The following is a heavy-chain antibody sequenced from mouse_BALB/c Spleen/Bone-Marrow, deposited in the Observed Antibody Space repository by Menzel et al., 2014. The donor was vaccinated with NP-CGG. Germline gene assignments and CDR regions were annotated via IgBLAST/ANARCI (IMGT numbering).Heavy chain of an antibody. Sequence: VQLQQSGAELVKPGASVKLSCPASGFNIKDTYMHWVKQRPEQGLEWIGRIDPANGNTKYDPKFQGKATITADTSSNTAYLQLSSLTPEDTAVYYCARDYGSSYYYAMDYWGQGTSVTVSS. CDR3: ARDYGSSYYYAMDY. CDR2: IDPANGNT. V-gene: IGHV14-3*02. D-gene: IGHD1-1*01. CDR1: GFNIKDTY. J-gene: IGHJ4*01.